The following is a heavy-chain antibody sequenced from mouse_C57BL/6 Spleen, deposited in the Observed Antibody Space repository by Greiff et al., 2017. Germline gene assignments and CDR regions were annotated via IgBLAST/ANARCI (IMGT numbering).Heavy chain of an antibody. CDR3: TRYGYYGFAY. CDR2: IDPETGGT. J-gene: IGHJ3*01. V-gene: IGHV1-15*01. CDR1: GYTFTDYE. Sequence: QVQLQQSGAELVRPGASVTLSCKASGYTFTDYEMHWVKQTPVHGLEWIGAIDPETGGTAYNQKFKGKAILTADKSSSTAYMELRSLTSEDSAVYYCTRYGYYGFAYWGQGTLVTVSA. D-gene: IGHD2-3*01.